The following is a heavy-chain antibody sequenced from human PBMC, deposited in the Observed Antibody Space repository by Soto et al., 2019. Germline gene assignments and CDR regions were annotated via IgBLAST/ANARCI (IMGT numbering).Heavy chain of an antibody. CDR3: AKGSRHCDSSSCYSLSGFDL. V-gene: IGHV3-23*01. D-gene: IGHD2-2*01. CDR2: ISGSGRAT. Sequence: EVQLLESGGGLVQPGGSLRLSCAASGFTFSNFAMTWVRQAPGKELQWVSSISGSGRATYCADSVKGRCTISRDNSKNTLALQMDSLRTEDTAVYYCAKGSRHCDSSSCYSLSGFDLWGQGTMVTVSS. CDR1: GFTFSNFA. J-gene: IGHJ3*01.